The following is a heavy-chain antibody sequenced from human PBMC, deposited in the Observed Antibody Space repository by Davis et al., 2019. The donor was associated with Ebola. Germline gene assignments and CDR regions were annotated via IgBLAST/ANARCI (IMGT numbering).Heavy chain of an antibody. D-gene: IGHD4-17*01. Sequence: AASVKVSCKASGYTFTSYAMHWVRQAPGQRLEWMGWINAGNGNTKYPQKFQGRVTITRDTSASTAYMELGSLRSEDTAVYYCATEKFLDGDLFYYYGLDVWGQGTTVTVSS. CDR2: INAGNGNT. V-gene: IGHV1-3*01. CDR1: GYTFTSYA. CDR3: ATEKFLDGDLFYYYGLDV. J-gene: IGHJ6*02.